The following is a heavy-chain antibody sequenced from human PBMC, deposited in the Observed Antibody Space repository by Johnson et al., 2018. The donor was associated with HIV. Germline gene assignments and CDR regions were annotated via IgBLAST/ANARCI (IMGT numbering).Heavy chain of an antibody. V-gene: IGHV3-30*04. CDR1: GFTFSSYA. J-gene: IGHJ3*02. CDR2: ISYDGSNK. D-gene: IGHD1-26*01. CDR3: AKDMRPVRGWGGGSYRGVSDAFEI. Sequence: VQLVESGGGVVQPGRSLRLSCAASGFTFSSYAMHWVRQAPGKGLEWVAVISYDGSNKYYADSVKGRFTISRDNSKNTLYLQMSSLRAEDTAVYYCAKDMRPVRGWGGGSYRGVSDAFEIWGQGTMVTVSS.